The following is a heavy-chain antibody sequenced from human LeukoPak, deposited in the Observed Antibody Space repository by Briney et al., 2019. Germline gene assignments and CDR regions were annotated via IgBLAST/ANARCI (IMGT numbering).Heavy chain of an antibody. V-gene: IGHV4-38-2*01. D-gene: IGHD3-3*01. CDR2: IYHSGST. J-gene: IGHJ4*02. CDR3: ARQVDDFWSGYYYFDY. CDR1: GYSISSGYY. Sequence: SETLSLTCAVSGYSISSGYYWGWIRQPPGNGLEWIGSIYHSGSTYYNPSLKSRVTISVDTSKNQFSLKLSSVTAADTAVYSCARQVDDFWSGYYYFDYWGQGTLVTVSS.